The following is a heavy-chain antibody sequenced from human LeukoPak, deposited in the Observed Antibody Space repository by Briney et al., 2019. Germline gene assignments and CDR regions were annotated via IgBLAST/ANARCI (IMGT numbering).Heavy chain of an antibody. CDR3: ARKSDSSGCPLDN. CDR2: ITSSSSVM. D-gene: IGHD3-22*01. CDR1: GLSFSSYI. V-gene: IGHV3-48*01. Sequence: PGGSLRLSCAASGLSFSSYIMNWVRQAPGKGLEWVSYITSSSSVMHYAEAVKGRFAISRDNAKTSLYLQMNSLRAGDTALYYCARKSDSSGCPLDNWGQGTLVTVSS. J-gene: IGHJ4*02.